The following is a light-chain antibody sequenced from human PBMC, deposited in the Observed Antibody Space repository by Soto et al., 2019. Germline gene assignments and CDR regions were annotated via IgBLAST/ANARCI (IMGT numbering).Light chain of an antibody. V-gene: IGLV4-69*01. Sequence: QPVLTQSPSASASLGASVTLTCTLSSGHSNYAIAWHQQQSEKGPRYLMKLNSDGSHSKGDGIPDRFSGSSSGAERYLTLSSLQAEDEADYYCQTWGSGIVVFGGGTQLTVL. CDR2: LNSDGSH. J-gene: IGLJ2*01. CDR1: SGHSNYA. CDR3: QTWGSGIVV.